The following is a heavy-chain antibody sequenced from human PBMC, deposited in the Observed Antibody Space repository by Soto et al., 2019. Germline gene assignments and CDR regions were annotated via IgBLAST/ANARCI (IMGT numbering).Heavy chain of an antibody. Sequence: GASVKVSCKASGYTFTSYGISWVRQAPGQGLEWMGWISAYNGNTNYAQKLQGRVTMTTDTSTSTAYMELRSLRSDDTAVYYCAREGRITIFGVVMGWFDPWGQGTLVTVSS. D-gene: IGHD3-3*01. V-gene: IGHV1-18*01. CDR3: AREGRITIFGVVMGWFDP. CDR2: ISAYNGNT. J-gene: IGHJ5*02. CDR1: GYTFTSYG.